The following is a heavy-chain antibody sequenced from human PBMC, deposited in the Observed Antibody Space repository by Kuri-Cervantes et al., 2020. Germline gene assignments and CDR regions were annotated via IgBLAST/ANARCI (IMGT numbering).Heavy chain of an antibody. CDR2: IYPGDSDT. CDR3: AAGIMYCSSTSCYEYYGMDV. J-gene: IGHJ6*02. V-gene: IGHV5-51*01. Sequence: GESLKISCKGSGYSFTSYWIVWVRQMPGKGLEWMGIIYPGDSDTRYSPSFQGQVTISADKSISTAYMELSSLRSEDTAVYYCAAGIMYCSSTSCYEYYGMDVWGQGTTVTVSS. D-gene: IGHD2-2*01. CDR1: GYSFTSYW.